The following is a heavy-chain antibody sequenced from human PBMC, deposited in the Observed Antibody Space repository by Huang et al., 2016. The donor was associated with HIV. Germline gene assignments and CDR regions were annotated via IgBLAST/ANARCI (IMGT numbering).Heavy chain of an antibody. V-gene: IGHV5-51*01. D-gene: IGHD6-6*01. CDR1: GYSFSSYW. CDR2: IFPEDSDT. CDR3: ARRFSSSSGYFDY. J-gene: IGHJ4*02. Sequence: VQLVQSGAEVKKPGESLKISCKGSGYSFSSYWIAWVRQMPGKGLEWMVIIFPEDSDTTYSPSFEGQVTISADKSIGTAYLQWSSLKASDTAMYYCARRFSSSSGYFDYWGQGSLVTVSS.